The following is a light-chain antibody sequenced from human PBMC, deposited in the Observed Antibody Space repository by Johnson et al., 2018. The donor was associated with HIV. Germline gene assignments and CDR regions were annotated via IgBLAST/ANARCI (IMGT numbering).Light chain of an antibody. V-gene: IGLV1-51*02. J-gene: IGLJ1*01. CDR3: GTWDSRLSAGGFA. CDR2: ENN. Sequence: QSILTQPPSVSAAPGQKVTISCSGSSSNIGNNYVSWYQQLPGTAPKLLIYENNKRPSGIPDRFSGSKSGTSATLGITGLQTGDEADYYCGTWDSRLSAGGFAFGTGTKVTFL. CDR1: SSNIGNNY.